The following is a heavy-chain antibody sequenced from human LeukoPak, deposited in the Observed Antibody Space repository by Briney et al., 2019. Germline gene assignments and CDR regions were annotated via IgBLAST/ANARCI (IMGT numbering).Heavy chain of an antibody. V-gene: IGHV2-5*01. Sequence: SGPTLVKPTQTLTLTCTFSGFSLSTSGVGVGWIRQPPGKALEWLALIYWNDDKRYSPSLKSRLTITKDTSKNQVVLTMTNMDPVDTATYYCAHNGNPPRRGWIQLWLPDYYYGMDVWGQGTTVTVSS. D-gene: IGHD5-18*01. CDR3: AHNGNPPRRGWIQLWLPDYYYGMDV. J-gene: IGHJ6*02. CDR1: GFSLSTSGVG. CDR2: IYWNDDK.